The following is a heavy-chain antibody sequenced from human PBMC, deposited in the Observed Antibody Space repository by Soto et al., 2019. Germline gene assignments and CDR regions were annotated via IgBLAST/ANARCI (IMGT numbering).Heavy chain of an antibody. V-gene: IGHV3-23*01. CDR3: AKGGLPIRVPWYYFDY. CDR2: ISGSGGST. J-gene: IGHJ4*02. CDR1: GFTFSSYA. Sequence: PGGSLRLSCAASGFTFSSYAMSWVRQAPGKGLEWVSAISGSGGSTYYADSVKGRFTISRDNSKNTLYLQMNSLRAEDTAVYYCAKGGLPIRVPWYYFDYWGQGTLVTV. D-gene: IGHD4-17*01.